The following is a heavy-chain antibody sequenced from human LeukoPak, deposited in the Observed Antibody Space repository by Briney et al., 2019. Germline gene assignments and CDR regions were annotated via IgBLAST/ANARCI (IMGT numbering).Heavy chain of an antibody. CDR3: ASGQH. CDR1: GPTSREYY. Sequence: PGGSLRPSCAAPGPTSREYYTTWIRQAPGKGLEWASYISSSSSYTNYADSVKGRFTISRDNAKNPVYLQLNSLRAEDTAVYYCASGQHWGQGTLVTVSS. J-gene: IGHJ1*01. CDR2: ISSSSSYT. V-gene: IGHV3-11*03.